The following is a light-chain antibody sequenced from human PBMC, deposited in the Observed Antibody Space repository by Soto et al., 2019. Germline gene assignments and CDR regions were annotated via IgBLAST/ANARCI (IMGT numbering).Light chain of an antibody. CDR2: DCI. J-gene: IGLJ1*01. Sequence: QSVLTQPASVSGSPGQSSTISCTVTISDVVIYELVSLYQQHPFKAPKLIIYDCIKRRSLVSSRFSVSESANTSSLTISVLXAEDEADYDGCAFAGSSAPYVFGTGTKVTVL. V-gene: IGLV2-23*01. CDR1: ISDVVIYEL. CDR3: CAFAGSSAPYV.